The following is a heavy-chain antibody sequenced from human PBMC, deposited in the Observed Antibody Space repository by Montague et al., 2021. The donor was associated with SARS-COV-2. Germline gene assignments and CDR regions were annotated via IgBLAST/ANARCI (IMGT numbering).Heavy chain of an antibody. CDR3: ARDATMVSHSYFDY. CDR1: GGSISSSNW. V-gene: IGHV4-4*02. Sequence: SETLSLTCAVSGGSISSSNWWSWVRQPPGKGLEWIGEIYHSGSTDYNPSLKSRVTISVDKSKNQFSLKLSSVTAADTAVYYCARDATMVSHSYFDYWGQGTLVTVPS. D-gene: IGHD4/OR15-4a*01. J-gene: IGHJ4*02. CDR2: IYHSGST.